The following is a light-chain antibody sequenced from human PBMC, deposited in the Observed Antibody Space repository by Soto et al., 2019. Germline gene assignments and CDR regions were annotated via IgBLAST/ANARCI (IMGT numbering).Light chain of an antibody. CDR3: QHYYSSPLT. J-gene: IGKJ4*01. CDR2: AAS. Sequence: DIQMTQSPSSLSASVGDRVTITCQASQDISSYLNWYQQKPGKAPKLLIYAASSLQSGVPSRFSGSGSGTDFTLTISSLQAEDVAVYYCQHYYSSPLTFGGGTKVDIK. V-gene: IGKV1-39*01. CDR1: QDISSY.